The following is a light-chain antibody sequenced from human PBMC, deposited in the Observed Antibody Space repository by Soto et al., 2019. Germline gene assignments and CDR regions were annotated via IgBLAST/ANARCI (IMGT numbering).Light chain of an antibody. J-gene: IGKJ1*01. CDR2: GAS. CDR3: QQYNNWPMWT. V-gene: IGKV3-15*01. CDR1: QSITRN. Sequence: EIVMTQSPATLSVSPGERATLSCRASQSITRNLAWYQQSPGQAPRLLIYGASTRATGIPARFSGSGSGTEFTLTINSLQSEDFAVYYCQQYNNWPMWTFGQGPKVDIK.